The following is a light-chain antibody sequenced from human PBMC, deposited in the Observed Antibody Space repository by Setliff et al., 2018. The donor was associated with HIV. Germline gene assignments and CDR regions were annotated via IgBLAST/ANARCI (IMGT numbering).Light chain of an antibody. CDR1: SSDIGGYNY. CDR3: SSYTSSTPLYV. V-gene: IGLV2-14*03. CDR2: DAT. J-gene: IGLJ1*01. Sequence: QSALTQPASVIGSPGQSITISCNGTSSDIGGYNYVSWYQQHPDTVPKLIIYDATNRPSGISDRFSGSKSADAASLTISGLQTEDEADYYCSSYTSSTPLYVFGTGTKV.